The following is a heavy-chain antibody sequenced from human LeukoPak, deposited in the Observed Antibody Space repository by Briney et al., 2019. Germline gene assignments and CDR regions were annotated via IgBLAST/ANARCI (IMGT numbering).Heavy chain of an antibody. CDR2: IYNSGST. V-gene: IGHV4-4*07. J-gene: IGHJ4*02. D-gene: IGHD3-10*01. Sequence: SETLSLTCTVSGGSISSYYWSWIRQPAGKGLEWIGHIYNSGSTNYNPTLKSRVTMSVDTSKNQFYLKLSSVTAADTAVYYCARVNYYGSGSSLFDYWGQGTLVTVSS. CDR3: ARVNYYGSGSSLFDY. CDR1: GGSISSYY.